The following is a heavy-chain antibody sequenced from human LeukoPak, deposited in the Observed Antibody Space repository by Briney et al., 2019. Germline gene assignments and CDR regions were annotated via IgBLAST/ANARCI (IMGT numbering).Heavy chain of an antibody. Sequence: SETLSLTCAVYGGSFSGYYWSWIRQPPGKGLEWIGEINHSGSTNYNPSLKSRVTISVDTFKNQFSLKLSSVTAADTAVYYCARDIVVVPATSPNWFDPWGQGTLVTVSS. V-gene: IGHV4-34*01. CDR1: GGSFSGYY. J-gene: IGHJ5*02. D-gene: IGHD2-2*01. CDR2: INHSGST. CDR3: ARDIVVVPATSPNWFDP.